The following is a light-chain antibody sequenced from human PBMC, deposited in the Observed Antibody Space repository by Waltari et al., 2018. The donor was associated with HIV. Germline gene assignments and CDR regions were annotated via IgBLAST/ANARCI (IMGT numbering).Light chain of an antibody. CDR2: NTN. CDR3: AVWDDSLNGLWV. Sequence: QSELTQPPSASGTPGQRVTISCSGSNSSIGTNTVNWYQHLPGTAPKLLIFNTNQGPSGVPDRFSGSKSGTSASLAISGLQSEDEADYFGAVWDDSLNGLWVFGGGTKVTVL. CDR1: NSSIGTNT. V-gene: IGLV1-44*01. J-gene: IGLJ3*02.